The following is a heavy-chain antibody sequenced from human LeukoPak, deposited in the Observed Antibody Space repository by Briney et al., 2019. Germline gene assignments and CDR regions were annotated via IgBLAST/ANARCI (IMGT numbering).Heavy chain of an antibody. CDR2: ISGSGGST. D-gene: IGHD3-3*01. Sequence: PGGSLRLSCAASGFTFSSYAMSWVRQAPGKGLEWVSAISGSGGSTYYADSVKGRFTISRDNSKNTLYLQMNSLRAEDTAVYYCAKDPAGITIFGVVSHYFDYWGQGTLVTVSS. J-gene: IGHJ4*02. CDR3: AKDPAGITIFGVVSHYFDY. V-gene: IGHV3-23*01. CDR1: GFTFSSYA.